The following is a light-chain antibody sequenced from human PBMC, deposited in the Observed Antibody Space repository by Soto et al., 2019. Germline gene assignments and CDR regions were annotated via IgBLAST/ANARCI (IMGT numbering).Light chain of an antibody. CDR1: QSVSSY. CDR3: QQANSFPIT. Sequence: EIVLTQSPATLSLSPGERATLSCRASQSVSSYLAWYQQKPGQAPRLLIYRASTRATGVPARFSGSGSGTEFTLTISSLQPEDFATYYCQQANSFPITFGQGTDWRL. V-gene: IGKV3-11*01. J-gene: IGKJ5*01. CDR2: RAS.